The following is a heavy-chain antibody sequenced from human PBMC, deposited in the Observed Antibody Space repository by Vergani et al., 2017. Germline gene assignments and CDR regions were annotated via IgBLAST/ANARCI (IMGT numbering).Heavy chain of an antibody. CDR1: GGTFSSYT. V-gene: IGHV1-69*08. CDR2: IIPLLGIT. J-gene: IGHJ6*02. Sequence: QVQLVQSGAEMKKPGSSVKVSCKASGGTFSSYTINWVRQAPGQGLEWMGRIIPLLGITNYAQKFQGRVTITADKSTSTAYMELSSLRAEDTAVYYCAKDHYCTNGVCYPREDYYYYGMDVWGQGTTVTVSS. CDR3: AKDHYCTNGVCYPREDYYYYGMDV. D-gene: IGHD2-8*01.